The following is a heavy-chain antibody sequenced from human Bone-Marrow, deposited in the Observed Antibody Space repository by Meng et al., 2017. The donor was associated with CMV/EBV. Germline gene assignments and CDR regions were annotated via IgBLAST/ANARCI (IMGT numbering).Heavy chain of an antibody. D-gene: IGHD2-2*01. CDR1: GGSISSSSYY. Sequence: SETLSLTCTVSGGSISSSSYYWGWIRQPPGKGLEWIGSIYYSENTFYNPSLKSRVTISLDTSKNQFSLKLSSVTAADTAVYYCASHIVLVPAAMEGDDYFDYWGQGQLVHVAS. V-gene: IGHV4-39*07. CDR2: IYYSENT. CDR3: ASHIVLVPAAMEGDDYFDY. J-gene: IGHJ4*02.